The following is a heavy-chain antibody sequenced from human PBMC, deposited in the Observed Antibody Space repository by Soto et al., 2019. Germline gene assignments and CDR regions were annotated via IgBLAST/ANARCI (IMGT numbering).Heavy chain of an antibody. CDR2: INPSDGGT. CDR3: ATCVSDGSYCDT. D-gene: IGHD1-26*01. CDR1: GYTFTSYY. V-gene: IGHV1-46*01. J-gene: IGHJ5*01. Sequence: QVQLVQSGPELRKPGTSVTVSCKTSGYTFTSYYVNWGRQAPGQGLEWMGVINPSDGGTTFAQKFLGRLTMTRATSTSTLYMCLTSLRSEDTSVYYSATCVSDGSYCDTWGHGTLVAVSS.